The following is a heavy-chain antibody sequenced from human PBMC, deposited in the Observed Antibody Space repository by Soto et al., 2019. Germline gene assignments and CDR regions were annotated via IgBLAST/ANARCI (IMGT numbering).Heavy chain of an antibody. Sequence: QVQVVQSGAEVKKPGASVKVSCKASGYTFTSYGISWVRQAPGQGLEWMGWINAYNGNTKYAQKLQGRVTMTTDTPTSTAYMALRSLRSDDTAVYYCARDLGGGISAPWGQGTLVTVSS. CDR3: ARDLGGGISAP. D-gene: IGHD1-26*01. CDR1: GYTFTSYG. V-gene: IGHV1-18*01. J-gene: IGHJ5*02. CDR2: INAYNGNT.